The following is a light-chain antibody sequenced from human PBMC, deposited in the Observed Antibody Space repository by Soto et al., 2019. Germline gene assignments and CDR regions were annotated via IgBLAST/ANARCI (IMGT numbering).Light chain of an antibody. CDR1: QSVRDN. Sequence: EVVLTQSPVTLSMSPGDSVTLSSRASQSVRDNFAWYHQKPGQAPRLLIYGASTRATGIPARFTGSGSGTEFTLTISSLQSEDFAVYYCQQYNDWPITFGQGTRLEIK. CDR2: GAS. J-gene: IGKJ5*01. CDR3: QQYNDWPIT. V-gene: IGKV3-15*01.